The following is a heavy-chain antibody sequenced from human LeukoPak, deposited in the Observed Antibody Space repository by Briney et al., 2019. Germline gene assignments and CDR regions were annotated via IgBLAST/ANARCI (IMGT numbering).Heavy chain of an antibody. Sequence: SGPTLVKPTQTLTLTCTFSGFSLSTSGVGVGWIRQPPGKALEWLAVIYWDDDKRYSPSLKNRPTITKDTSKNQVVLSVTNMDPVDTATYYCAHGAAYYYDSSGYYYYFDYWGQGTLVTVSS. D-gene: IGHD3-22*01. CDR1: GFSLSTSGVG. V-gene: IGHV2-5*02. CDR2: IYWDDDK. CDR3: AHGAAYYYDSSGYYYYFDY. J-gene: IGHJ4*02.